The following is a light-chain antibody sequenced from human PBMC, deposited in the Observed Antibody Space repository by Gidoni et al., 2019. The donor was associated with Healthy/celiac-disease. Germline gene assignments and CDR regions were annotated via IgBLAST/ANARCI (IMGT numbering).Light chain of an antibody. CDR3: QQYGSSPGT. CDR2: GAS. J-gene: IGKJ4*01. V-gene: IGKV3-20*01. Sequence: DIVLTQSPGTLSLSPGDRATLSCRASQSVSSSYLAWYQQKPGQAPRLLIYGASSRATGLPYRFSGSGSGTDFTLTISSLEPEDFAVYYCQQYGSSPGTFGGGTKVEIK. CDR1: QSVSSSY.